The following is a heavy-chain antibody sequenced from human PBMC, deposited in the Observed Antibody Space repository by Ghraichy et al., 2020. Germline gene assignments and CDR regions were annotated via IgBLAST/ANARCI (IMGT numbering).Heavy chain of an antibody. Sequence: GGSLRLSCAASGFTFSNYAISWVRQTPGKGLDWVASISGSGGYTYFADSVKGRFIISRDSSKNTVYLQMNSLRAEDTAIYYCAKQKAGRIDYFDYWGQGTLVTVSS. V-gene: IGHV3-23*01. CDR3: AKQKAGRIDYFDY. CDR1: GFTFSNYA. CDR2: ISGSGGYT. D-gene: IGHD6-13*01. J-gene: IGHJ4*02.